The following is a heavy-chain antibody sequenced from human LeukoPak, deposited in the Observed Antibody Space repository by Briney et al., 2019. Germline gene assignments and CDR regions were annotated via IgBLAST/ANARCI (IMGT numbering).Heavy chain of an antibody. J-gene: IGHJ4*02. CDR2: IYYSGST. CDR3: ARAVRYYYDSSGYPLHFDY. V-gene: IGHV4-59*01. CDR1: GGSISSYY. Sequence: PSETLSLTCAVYGGSISSYYWSWIRQPPGKGLEWIGYIYYSGSTNYNPSLKSRVTISVDTSKNQFSLKLSSVTAADTAVYYCARAVRYYYDSSGYPLHFDYWGQGTLVTVSS. D-gene: IGHD3-22*01.